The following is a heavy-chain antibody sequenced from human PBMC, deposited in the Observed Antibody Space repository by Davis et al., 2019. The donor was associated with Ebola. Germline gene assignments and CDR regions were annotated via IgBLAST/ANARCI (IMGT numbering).Heavy chain of an antibody. J-gene: IGHJ3*02. V-gene: IGHV2-5*02. CDR3: AHRGFDWLFYHDAFDI. Sequence: TLSLTCTVSGGSISSTSHYWGWIRQPPGKALEWLALIYWDDDKRYSPSLKSRLTITKDTSKNQVVLTMTNMDPVDTATYYCAHRGFDWLFYHDAFDIWGQGTMVTVSS. CDR1: GGSISSTSHY. D-gene: IGHD3-9*01. CDR2: IYWDDDK.